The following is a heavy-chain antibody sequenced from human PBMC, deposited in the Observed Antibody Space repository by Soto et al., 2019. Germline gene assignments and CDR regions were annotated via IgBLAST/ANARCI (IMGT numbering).Heavy chain of an antibody. J-gene: IGHJ6*02. Sequence: PSETLSLTCTVSGGSIRSGGYYWSWVRQNPRRGLEWIGNIYYSGNTYYNPSRKSRLTISVDTSKNQFSLNLGSVTAAGTAVYYCARDRLMATAGTARHYFGLDVWGQGTTVTVSS. V-gene: IGHV4-31*03. CDR2: IYYSGNT. D-gene: IGHD5-18*01. CDR3: ARDRLMATAGTARHYFGLDV. CDR1: GGSIRSGGYY.